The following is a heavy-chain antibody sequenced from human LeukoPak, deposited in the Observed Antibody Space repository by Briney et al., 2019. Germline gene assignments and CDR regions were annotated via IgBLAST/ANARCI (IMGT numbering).Heavy chain of an antibody. Sequence: GESLKISCKGSGYSFTSYWISWVRQMPGKGLEWMGRIDPSDSYTNYSPSFQGHVTISADKSISTAYLQWSSLKASDTAIYYCARRCSSSSCPFEYWGQGTLVTVSS. CDR3: ARRCSSSSCPFEY. D-gene: IGHD2-2*01. CDR2: IDPSDSYT. V-gene: IGHV5-10-1*01. CDR1: GYSFTSYW. J-gene: IGHJ4*02.